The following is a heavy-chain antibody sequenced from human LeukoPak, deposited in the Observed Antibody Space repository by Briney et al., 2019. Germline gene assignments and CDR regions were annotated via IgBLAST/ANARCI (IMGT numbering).Heavy chain of an antibody. Sequence: PSETLSLTCTVSGGSISSYYWSWIRQPAGKGLEWIGRIYTSGSTNYNPSLKSRVTMSVDASKNQFSLKLSSVTAADTAVYYCARSESSSWGPYYFDYWGQGTLVTVSS. J-gene: IGHJ4*02. CDR1: GGSISSYY. V-gene: IGHV4-4*07. D-gene: IGHD6-13*01. CDR2: IYTSGST. CDR3: ARSESSSWGPYYFDY.